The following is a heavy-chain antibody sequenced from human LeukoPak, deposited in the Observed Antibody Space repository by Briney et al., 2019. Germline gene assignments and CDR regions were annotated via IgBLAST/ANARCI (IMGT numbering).Heavy chain of an antibody. CDR3: ANTRGDYVPYYYYGMDV. D-gene: IGHD4-17*01. CDR1: GFTLSTNA. J-gene: IGHJ6*02. V-gene: IGHV3-23*01. CDR2: ISGSGAST. Sequence: GGSLRLSCLTSGFTLSTNAMSWVRQAPGKGLEWISGISGSGASTYYADSVKGRFTISRDDSRNTLYLQMNSLRGDDTAVYYCANTRGDYVPYYYYGMDVWGQGTTVTVSS.